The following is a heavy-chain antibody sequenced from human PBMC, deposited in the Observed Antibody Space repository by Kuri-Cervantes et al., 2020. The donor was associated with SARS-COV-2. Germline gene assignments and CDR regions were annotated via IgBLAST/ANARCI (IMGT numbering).Heavy chain of an antibody. D-gene: IGHD6-6*01. Sequence: GSLRLSCAVSGYSISSGYYWGWIRQPPEKGLERIGSIFHTGSSYFNPSLESRVTISVDTSKNQFSLKLSSVTAADTAVYYCATYSSSHRGYYYYYGMDVWGQGTTVTVSS. CDR1: GYSISSGYY. J-gene: IGHJ6*02. V-gene: IGHV4-38-2*01. CDR3: ATYSSSHRGYYYYYGMDV. CDR2: IFHTGSS.